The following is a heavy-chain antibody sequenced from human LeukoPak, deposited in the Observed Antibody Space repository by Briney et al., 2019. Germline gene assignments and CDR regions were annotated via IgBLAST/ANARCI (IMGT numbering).Heavy chain of an antibody. CDR3: ARIGAEYSSSSGGFDY. Sequence: PGGSLRLSCPASGFTFSSYGMHWVRQAPGKGLEWVAVISYDGSNKYYADSVKGRFTISRDNSKNTLYLQMNSLRAEDTAVYYCARIGAEYSSSSGGFDYWGQGTLVTVSS. J-gene: IGHJ4*02. CDR1: GFTFSSYG. V-gene: IGHV3-30*03. D-gene: IGHD6-6*01. CDR2: ISYDGSNK.